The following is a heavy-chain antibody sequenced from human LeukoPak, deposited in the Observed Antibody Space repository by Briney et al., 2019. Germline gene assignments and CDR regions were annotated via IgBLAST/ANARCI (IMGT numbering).Heavy chain of an antibody. CDR3: ARDRGPLEGWFDP. CDR1: GGSISSYY. Sequence: SETLSLTCTVSGGSISSYYWSWIRQPPGKGLEWIGEIYNSGSTKYNPSLKSRVTISVDTSKKQFSLRLRSVTAADTAVYYCARDRGPLEGWFDPWGQGTLVTVSS. J-gene: IGHJ5*02. D-gene: IGHD1-1*01. CDR2: IYNSGST. V-gene: IGHV4-4*08.